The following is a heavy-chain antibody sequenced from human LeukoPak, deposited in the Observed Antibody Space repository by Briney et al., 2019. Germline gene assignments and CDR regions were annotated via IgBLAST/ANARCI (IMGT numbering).Heavy chain of an antibody. CDR1: GFTFSYYW. CDR2: INSDGSST. V-gene: IGHV3-74*01. CDR3: ADFRVGATGDS. J-gene: IGHJ4*02. D-gene: IGHD1-26*01. Sequence: GGSLKLSCAASGFTFSYYWMHWVRQAPGKGLVWVSRINSDGSSTSYADSVEGRFTISRDNAKNTLYLQMNSLTAEDTAVYFCADFRVGATGDSWGQGTLVTVSS.